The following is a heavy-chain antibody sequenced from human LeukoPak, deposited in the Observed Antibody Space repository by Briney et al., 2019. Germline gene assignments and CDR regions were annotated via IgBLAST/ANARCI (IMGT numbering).Heavy chain of an antibody. Sequence: PGGSLRLSCAASGFTFDYYGMSWVRQAPGKGLEWVSDINWNGGSTGYADSVKGRFTISRDNAKNSLYLQMNSLRGEDTALYYCARWIYDSSGHYYDRDYWGQGTLVTVSS. V-gene: IGHV3-20*04. CDR3: ARWIYDSSGHYYDRDY. J-gene: IGHJ4*02. D-gene: IGHD3-22*01. CDR2: INWNGGST. CDR1: GFTFDYYG.